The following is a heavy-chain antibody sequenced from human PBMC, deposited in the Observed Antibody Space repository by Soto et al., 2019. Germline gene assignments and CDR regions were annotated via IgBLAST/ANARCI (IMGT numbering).Heavy chain of an antibody. CDR3: AHKGGRGAAMDV. J-gene: IGHJ6*02. Sequence: QITLKESGPTLVKPTQTLTLTCTFSGFSLSTSGVGVSWIRQPPGKALEWLALIYWDDDKRYSPFLENRVTITKVTSTNAVVLTMTNMDPVDTGTYYCAHKGGRGAAMDVWGQGTTVTV. D-gene: IGHD2-15*01. CDR2: IYWDDDK. V-gene: IGHV2-5*02. CDR1: GFSLSTSGVG.